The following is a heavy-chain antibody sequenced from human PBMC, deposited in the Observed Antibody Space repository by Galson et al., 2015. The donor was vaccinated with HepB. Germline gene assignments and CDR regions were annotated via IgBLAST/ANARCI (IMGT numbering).Heavy chain of an antibody. D-gene: IGHD6-25*01. CDR2: TWHDGSKS. V-gene: IGHV3-33*08. J-gene: IGHJ4*02. Sequence: SLRLSCAASGFTFSRYGMHWVRQVPGKGLEWVALTWHDGSKSFYATSVKGRFTIARDNSQNTLYLHMSNLRAEDTAIYYCAREAHIAAPASSDYWGQGTLVTVSS. CDR3: AREAHIAAPASSDY. CDR1: GFTFSRYG.